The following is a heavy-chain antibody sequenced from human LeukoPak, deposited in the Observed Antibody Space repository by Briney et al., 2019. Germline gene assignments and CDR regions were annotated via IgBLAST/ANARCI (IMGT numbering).Heavy chain of an antibody. V-gene: IGHV7-4-1*02. D-gene: IGHD3-3*01. CDR3: ARDFNFWSQRGYFDY. J-gene: IGHJ4*02. CDR1: GYTFTSYA. Sequence: GASVKVSCKASGYTFTSYAMNWVRQAPGQGLEWMGWINTNTGNPTYAQGFTGRFVFSLDTSVSTVYLQISSLKAEDTAVYYCARDFNFWSQRGYFDYWGQGTLVTVSS. CDR2: INTNTGNP.